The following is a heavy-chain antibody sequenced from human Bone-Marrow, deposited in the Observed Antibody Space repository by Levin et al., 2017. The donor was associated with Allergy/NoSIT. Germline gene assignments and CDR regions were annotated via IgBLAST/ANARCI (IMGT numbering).Heavy chain of an antibody. CDR2: TSGGGDTT. D-gene: IGHD3-16*01. J-gene: IGHJ4*02. Sequence: LSLTCAASGFTFSSYAMNWVRQAPGKGLEWVSATSGGGDTTYYADSVRGRFTISRDNSKDTLYLQMNSLRAEDTAVYYCAKAFYTTSWRTLDYWGQGTLVAVSS. V-gene: IGHV3-23*01. CDR3: AKAFYTTSWRTLDY. CDR1: GFTFSSYA.